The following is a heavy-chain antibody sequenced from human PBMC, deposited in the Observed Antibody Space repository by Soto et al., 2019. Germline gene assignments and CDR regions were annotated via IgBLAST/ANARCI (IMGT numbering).Heavy chain of an antibody. CDR2: ISYDGSNK. D-gene: IGHD1-26*01. CDR1: GFTFSSYG. J-gene: IGHJ5*02. Sequence: GRSLRLSCAASGFTFSSYGRHWVRQAPGKGLEWVAVISYDGSNKYYADSVKGRFTISRDNSKNTLYLQMNSLRAEDTAVYYCAKDSIVGAMSLNWFDPWGQGTLVTVSS. V-gene: IGHV3-30*18. CDR3: AKDSIVGAMSLNWFDP.